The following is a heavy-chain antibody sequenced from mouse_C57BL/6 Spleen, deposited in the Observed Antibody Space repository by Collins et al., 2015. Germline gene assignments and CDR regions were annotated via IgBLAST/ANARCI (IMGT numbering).Heavy chain of an antibody. J-gene: IGHJ1*03. Sequence: QVQLQQPGAELVKPGASVKLSCKASGYTFTSYWMHWVKQRPGQGLEWIGMIHPNSGSTNYNEKFKSKATLTVDKSSSTAYMQLSSLTSEDSAVYYCARENYYYGSNRWFDVWGTGTTVTVSS. CDR2: IHPNSGST. D-gene: IGHD1-1*01. V-gene: IGHV1-64*01. CDR3: ARENYYYGSNRWFDV. CDR1: GYTFTSYW.